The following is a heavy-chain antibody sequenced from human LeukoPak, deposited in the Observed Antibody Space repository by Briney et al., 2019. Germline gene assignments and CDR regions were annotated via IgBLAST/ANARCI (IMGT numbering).Heavy chain of an antibody. Sequence: GGSLRLSCAASGFTFSSYGMHWVRQAPGKGLEWVAFIRYDGSNKYYADSVKGRFTISRDNSKNTLYLQMNSLRAEDTAVYYCAKDYEVRGVINDYWGQGTLVTVSS. V-gene: IGHV3-30*02. CDR3: AKDYEVRGVINDY. CDR2: IRYDGSNK. CDR1: GFTFSSYG. J-gene: IGHJ4*02. D-gene: IGHD3-10*01.